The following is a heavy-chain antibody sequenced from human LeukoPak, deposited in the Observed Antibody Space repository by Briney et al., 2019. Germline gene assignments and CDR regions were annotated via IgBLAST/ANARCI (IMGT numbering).Heavy chain of an antibody. Sequence: GGSLRLSCAASGFTFSSYAMSWVRQAPGKGLEWVSGISGSGGSTYYADSVKGRFTISRDNSKNTLYLQMNSLRAEDTAVYYCAKGSTYYDFWSGYFDHFDYWGQGTLVTVSS. CDR1: GFTFSSYA. D-gene: IGHD3-3*01. CDR3: AKGSTYYDFWSGYFDHFDY. J-gene: IGHJ4*02. V-gene: IGHV3-23*01. CDR2: ISGSGGST.